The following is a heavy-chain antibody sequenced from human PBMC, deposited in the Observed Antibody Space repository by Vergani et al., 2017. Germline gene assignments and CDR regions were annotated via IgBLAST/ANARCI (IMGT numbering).Heavy chain of an antibody. CDR2: CYYSGST. CDR1: GGSISSSSYY. D-gene: IGHD2-21*02. J-gene: IGHJ6*02. CDR3: ARHLAYCGGDCYHYYYGMDF. V-gene: IGHV4-39*01. Sequence: QLQLQESGPGLVKPSETLSLTCTVSGGSISSSSYYWGWIRQPPGKGLEWIGSCYYSGSTYYNPSLKSRVTISVDTSKNQFSLKLSSVTAADTAVYYCARHLAYCGGDCYHYYYGMDFWDQGTTVTVSS.